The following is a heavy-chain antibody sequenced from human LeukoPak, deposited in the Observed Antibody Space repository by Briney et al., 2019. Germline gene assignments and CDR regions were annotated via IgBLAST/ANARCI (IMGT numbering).Heavy chain of an antibody. CDR2: INHSGST. J-gene: IGHJ2*01. D-gene: IGHD3-3*01. CDR1: GGSFSGFF. Sequence: SETLSLTCAVYGGSFSGFFWTWIRQPPGKGLEWIGEINHSGSTNYNPSLKSRVTISVDTSKNQFSLKLSSVTVADTAVYYCARHQGVVDLWGRGSLVTVSS. CDR3: ARHQGVVDL. V-gene: IGHV4-34*01.